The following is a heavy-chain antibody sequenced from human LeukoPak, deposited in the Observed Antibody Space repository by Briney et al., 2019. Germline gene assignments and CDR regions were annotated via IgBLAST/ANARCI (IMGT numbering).Heavy chain of an antibody. Sequence: PSESLSLTRNVSGGSVRGYYWSWIRPPPAKGLEWIGYIYSSGSTNYNPSPKSRVTMSVDTSKNQFSLKVSSVPAADTAVYYCARVFDSGSQAYFYYMDVWGKGTTVTISS. V-gene: IGHV4-59*02. J-gene: IGHJ6*03. D-gene: IGHD3-10*01. CDR2: IYSSGST. CDR1: GGSVRGYY. CDR3: ARVFDSGSQAYFYYMDV.